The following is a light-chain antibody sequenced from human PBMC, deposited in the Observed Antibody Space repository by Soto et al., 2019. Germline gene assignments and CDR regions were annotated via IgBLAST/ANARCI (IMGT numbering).Light chain of an antibody. Sequence: EIVLTQSPGTLSLSPGESATLSCMASESVSNNYLAWYQQKPGQAPRLLIYGASNRATGIPDRFSGSGSGTDFTLTISRLEPEDFAVYYCQQYGSSGTFGQGTKVDIK. CDR1: ESVSNNY. CDR3: QQYGSSGT. J-gene: IGKJ1*01. V-gene: IGKV3-20*01. CDR2: GAS.